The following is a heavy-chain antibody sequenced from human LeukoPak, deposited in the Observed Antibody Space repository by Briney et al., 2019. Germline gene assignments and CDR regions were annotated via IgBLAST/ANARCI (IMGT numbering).Heavy chain of an antibody. J-gene: IGHJ3*02. CDR3: ARVDLSRDNALGAFDI. V-gene: IGHV4-59*01. D-gene: IGHD1-1*01. Sequence: SETLSLTCTVSGGSISSYYWSWIRQPPGKGLEWIGYIYYSGSTNYNPSLKSRVTISVDTSKNQFSLKLSSVTAADTAVYYCARVDLSRDNALGAFDIWGQGTMVTVSS. CDR2: IYYSGST. CDR1: GGSISSYY.